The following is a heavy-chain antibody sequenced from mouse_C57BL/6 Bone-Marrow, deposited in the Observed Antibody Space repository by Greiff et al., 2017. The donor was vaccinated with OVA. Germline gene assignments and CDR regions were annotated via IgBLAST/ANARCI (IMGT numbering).Heavy chain of an antibody. D-gene: IGHD2-3*01. CDR1: GFTFSDYY. CDR2: ISNGGGST. CDR3: ARRSYDALDY. Sequence: EVKVVESGGGLVQPGGSLKLSCAASGFTFSDYYMYWVRQTPEKRLEWVAYISNGGGSTYYPDTVKGRFTISRDNAKNTLYLQLSRLKSEDTAVYYSARRSYDALDYWGQGTTLTVSS. V-gene: IGHV5-12*01. J-gene: IGHJ2*01.